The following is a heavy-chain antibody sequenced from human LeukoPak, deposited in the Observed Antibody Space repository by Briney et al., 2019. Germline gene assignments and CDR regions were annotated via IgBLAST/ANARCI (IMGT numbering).Heavy chain of an antibody. CDR2: ISSSSSDI. J-gene: IGHJ3*02. CDR1: GFTLSNYG. D-gene: IGHD6-13*01. CDR3: ARGGVSRIAAAGTYAFDI. Sequence: GRSLRLSCAASGFTLSNYGLNWVRQAPGRGLEWVSSISSSSSDIYYADSVKGRFTISRDNAKDSLSLQMNNLRAEDTAAYYCARGGVSRIAAAGTYAFDIWGQGTMVTVSS. V-gene: IGHV3-21*01.